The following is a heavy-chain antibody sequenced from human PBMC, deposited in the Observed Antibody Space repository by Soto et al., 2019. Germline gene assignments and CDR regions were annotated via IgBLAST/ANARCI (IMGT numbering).Heavy chain of an antibody. CDR2: ITAYNANT. CDR3: ATSIFYYDSSGYEH. V-gene: IGHV1-18*01. J-gene: IGHJ4*02. D-gene: IGHD3-22*01. CDR1: GYTFTSYG. Sequence: QVQLVQSGAEVKKPGASVRVSCKASGYTFTSYGISGVRQAPGQGLEWMGWITAYNANTNYAQKLQGRVTMTTDTSTSTAYMELRRLRSDDTAVYYCATSIFYYDSSGYEHWGQGTLVTVSS.